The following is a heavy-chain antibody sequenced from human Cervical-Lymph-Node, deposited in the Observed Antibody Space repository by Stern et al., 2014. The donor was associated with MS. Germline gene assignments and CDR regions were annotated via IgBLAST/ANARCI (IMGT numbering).Heavy chain of an antibody. J-gene: IGHJ4*02. CDR2: IIPIFVRA. Sequence: DQLVESGPEVKKPGSSLKVSCRASGGTFSNAAINWVRQAPGQGLEWMGGIIPIFVRANYAQKFQGRVTIIADKSTNTTYMELSSLTYEDTAVYFCARDLNDWGQGTLVTVSS. CDR3: ARDLND. CDR1: GGTFSNAA. V-gene: IGHV1-69*06.